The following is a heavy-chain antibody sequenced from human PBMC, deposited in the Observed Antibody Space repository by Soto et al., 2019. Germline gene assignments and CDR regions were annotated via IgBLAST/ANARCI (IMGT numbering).Heavy chain of an antibody. CDR3: ASFIDGDSGDF. J-gene: IGHJ4*02. V-gene: IGHV3-21*01. Sequence: EVQLVESGGGLVKPGGSLRLSCAASGFTFSDYGMNWVRQAPGKGLEWVAFISRSGTSINYADSVKGRFTISRDNAKNSLSLQMNSLRAEDTAVSYCASFIDGDSGDFWGQGTLVTVSS. CDR1: GFTFSDYG. D-gene: IGHD4-17*01. CDR2: ISRSGTSI.